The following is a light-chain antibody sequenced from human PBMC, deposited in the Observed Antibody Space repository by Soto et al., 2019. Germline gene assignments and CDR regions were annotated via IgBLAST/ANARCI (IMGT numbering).Light chain of an antibody. CDR2: DAS. J-gene: IGKJ1*01. Sequence: DIQMTQSPSTLSASVGDRVTITCRASQSIGSWLAWYQQKPGKAPKILISDASNLEVGAPSRFSGSGSGTEFTLTISSLQPDDLATYYCQQYDTYSPTFGHGTQVEIK. CDR3: QQYDTYSPT. CDR1: QSIGSW. V-gene: IGKV1-5*01.